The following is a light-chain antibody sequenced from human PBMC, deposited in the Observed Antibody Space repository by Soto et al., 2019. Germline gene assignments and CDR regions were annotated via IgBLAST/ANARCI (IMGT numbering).Light chain of an antibody. J-gene: IGLJ3*02. CDR1: SSNIGSNT. CDR3: AALDDNLNAWV. V-gene: IGLV1-44*01. Sequence: QSVLPQPPSASGTPGQRVTISCSGSSSNIGSNTVKWYQQLPGTAPKLLIYTTNQRPSGVPDRFSDSRSGTSASLAISGLQSEDEAYYYCAALDDNLNAWVFGGGTKLTVL. CDR2: TTN.